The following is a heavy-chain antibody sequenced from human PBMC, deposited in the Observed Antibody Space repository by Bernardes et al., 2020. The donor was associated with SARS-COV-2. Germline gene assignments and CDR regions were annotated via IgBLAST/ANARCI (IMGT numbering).Heavy chain of an antibody. CDR1: GYTFTSYG. CDR3: ARGRIVGAIYYFDY. J-gene: IGHJ4*02. D-gene: IGHD1-26*01. CDR2: LSAYNGNT. V-gene: IGHV1-18*01. Sequence: ASVQVSCKASGYTFTSYGISWVRQAPGQGLEWMGWLSAYNGNTNYAQKLQGRVTMTTDTSTSTAYMELRSLRSDDTAVYYCARGRIVGAIYYFDYWRQGTLVTVSS.